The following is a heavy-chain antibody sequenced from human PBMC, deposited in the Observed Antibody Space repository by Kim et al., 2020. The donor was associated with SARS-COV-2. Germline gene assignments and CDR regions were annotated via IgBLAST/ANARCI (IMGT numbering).Heavy chain of an antibody. V-gene: IGHV4-39*01. Sequence: NPSLKRRGTISVDTSKSQFSLKLSAVTAADTAVYYCATSYYYDSSGSFDYWGQGTLVTVSS. CDR3: ATSYYYDSSGSFDY. J-gene: IGHJ4*02. D-gene: IGHD3-22*01.